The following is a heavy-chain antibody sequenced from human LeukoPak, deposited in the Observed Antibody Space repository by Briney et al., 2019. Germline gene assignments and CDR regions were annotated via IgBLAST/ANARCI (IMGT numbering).Heavy chain of an antibody. J-gene: IGHJ6*02. CDR1: GFTFSSNS. CDR2: ISSGGSTI. Sequence: GGSLRLSCAASGFTFSSNSMNWARQAPGKGLEWISYISSGGSTIYYADSVRGRFTISRDAAKDSLYLQMNSLRAEDTAVYYCARDHVGGDYYYYGIDAWGHGTTVTVSS. D-gene: IGHD2-21*01. V-gene: IGHV3-48*01. CDR3: ARDHVGGDYYYYGIDA.